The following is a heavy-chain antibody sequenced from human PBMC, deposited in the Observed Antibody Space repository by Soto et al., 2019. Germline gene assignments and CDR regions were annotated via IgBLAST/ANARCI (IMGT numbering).Heavy chain of an antibody. J-gene: IGHJ3*02. V-gene: IGHV4-59*08. CDR1: GGSISSYY. D-gene: IGHD3-10*01. Sequence: SETLSLTCTVSGGSISSYYWSWIRQPPGKGLEWIGYIYYSGSTNYNPSLKSRVTISVDTSKNQFSLRLSSVTAADTAVYYCARRRRRGSSGIHAFDIWGQGTMVTVSS. CDR2: IYYSGST. CDR3: ARRRRRGSSGIHAFDI.